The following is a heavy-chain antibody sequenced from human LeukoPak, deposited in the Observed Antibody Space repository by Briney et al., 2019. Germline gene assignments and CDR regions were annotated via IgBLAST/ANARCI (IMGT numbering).Heavy chain of an antibody. V-gene: IGHV4-59*01. CDR1: GGSISSYY. D-gene: IGHD3-22*01. CDR3: ARELEGYYDSSGYYSRQFDY. Sequence: SETLSLTCTVSGGSISSYYWSWIRQPPGEGLEWIGYIYYSGSTNYNPSLKSRVTISVDTSKNQFSLKLSSVTAADTAVYYCARELEGYYDSSGYYSRQFDYWGQGTLVTVSS. CDR2: IYYSGST. J-gene: IGHJ4*02.